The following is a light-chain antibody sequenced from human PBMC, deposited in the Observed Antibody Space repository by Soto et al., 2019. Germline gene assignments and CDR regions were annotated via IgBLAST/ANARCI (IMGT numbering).Light chain of an antibody. V-gene: IGKV3-11*01. CDR1: QSVTTS. J-gene: IGKJ5*01. Sequence: EIVLTQSPATLYLSPGERATLSCRATQSVTTSLAWYQQRPGQARRLLVHDASARATGIPARFSGSGSGTDFTLTIISLEPEDFAVYYCQQRSKRPITFGQATRVEI. CDR3: QQRSKRPIT. CDR2: DAS.